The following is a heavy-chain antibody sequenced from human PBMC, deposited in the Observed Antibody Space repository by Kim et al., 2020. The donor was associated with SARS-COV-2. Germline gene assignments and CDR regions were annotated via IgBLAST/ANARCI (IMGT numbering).Heavy chain of an antibody. V-gene: IGHV3-7*01. CDR3: ARVRIAATLAPFSY. D-gene: IGHD2-15*01. CDR1: GFTFSSYW. Sequence: GGSLRLSCAASGFTFSSYWMSWVRQAPGKGLEWVANIKQDGSEKYYVDSVKGRFNISKDNAKNSLFLQMNSLRAEDTAVYYCARVRIAATLAPFSYWGQGTLVTVSS. CDR2: IKQDGSEK. J-gene: IGHJ4*02.